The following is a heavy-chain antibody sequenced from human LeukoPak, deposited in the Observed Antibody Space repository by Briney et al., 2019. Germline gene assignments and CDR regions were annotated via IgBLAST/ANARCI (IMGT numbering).Heavy chain of an antibody. CDR3: ASSVGDYSNSYFDY. Sequence: PGGSLRLSCAASGFTVSSNYMSWVRQAPGKGLEWVSVIYSGGSTYYADSVKGRSTISRDNSKNTLYLQMNSLRAEDTAVYYCASSVGDYSNSYFDYWGQGTLVTVSS. J-gene: IGHJ4*02. V-gene: IGHV3-53*01. CDR1: GFTVSSNY. D-gene: IGHD4-11*01. CDR2: IYSGGST.